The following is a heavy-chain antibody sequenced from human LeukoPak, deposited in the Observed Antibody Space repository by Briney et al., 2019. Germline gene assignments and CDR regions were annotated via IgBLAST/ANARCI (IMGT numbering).Heavy chain of an antibody. V-gene: IGHV4-30-2*01. CDR2: IYHSGST. CDR1: GGSISSGGYY. Sequence: SQTLSLTCTVSGGSISSGGYYWSWIRQPPGKGLEWIGYIYHSGSTYYNPSLKSRVTISVDRSKNQFSLKLSSVTAADTAVYYCAGAPNWGDQRYYFDYWGQGTLLTVSS. CDR3: AGAPNWGDQRYYFDY. J-gene: IGHJ4*02. D-gene: IGHD7-27*01.